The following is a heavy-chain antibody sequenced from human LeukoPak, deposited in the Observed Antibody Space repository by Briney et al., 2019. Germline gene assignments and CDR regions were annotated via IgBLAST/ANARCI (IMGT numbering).Heavy chain of an antibody. Sequence: SETLSLTCTVSGGSISSYYWSWIRQPPGKGLEWIGYIYYSGSTNYNPSLKSRVTISVDTSKNQFSLKLSSVTAADTAVYYCARGVSGSYWGHVAFDIWGQGTMVTVSS. V-gene: IGHV4-59*01. CDR1: GGSISSYY. CDR2: IYYSGST. CDR3: ARGVSGSYWGHVAFDI. D-gene: IGHD1-26*01. J-gene: IGHJ3*02.